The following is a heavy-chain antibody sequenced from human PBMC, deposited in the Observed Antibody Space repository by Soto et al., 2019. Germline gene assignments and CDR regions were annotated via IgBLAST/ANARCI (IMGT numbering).Heavy chain of an antibody. Sequence: GGSLRLSCAASGFTFSSYGMHWVRQAPGKGLEWVAVIWYDGSNKYYADSVKGRFTISRDNSKNTLYLQMNSLRAEDTAVYYCARYLSSSWGGYYFDYWGQGTLVTVSS. J-gene: IGHJ4*02. CDR1: GFTFSSYG. D-gene: IGHD6-13*01. CDR3: ARYLSSSWGGYYFDY. CDR2: IWYDGSNK. V-gene: IGHV3-33*01.